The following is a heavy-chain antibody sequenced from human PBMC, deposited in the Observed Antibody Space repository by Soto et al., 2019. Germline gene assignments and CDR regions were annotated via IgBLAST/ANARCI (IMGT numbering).Heavy chain of an antibody. J-gene: IGHJ4*02. D-gene: IGHD3-22*01. CDR1: GFTFNEAG. CDR3: TTGFSSGHYSFDF. Sequence: GGSLRLSFAASGFTFNEAGMSWVRQAPGRGLEWVGLIRRNSDGGTADYAAPVKGRFTISRDGSKNTLYLQMNSLQTEDTAIYFCTTGFSSGHYSFDFWGQGP. CDR2: IRRNSDGGTA. V-gene: IGHV3-15*01.